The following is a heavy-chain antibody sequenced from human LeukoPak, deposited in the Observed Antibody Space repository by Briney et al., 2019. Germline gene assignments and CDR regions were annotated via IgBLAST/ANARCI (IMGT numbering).Heavy chain of an antibody. V-gene: IGHV3-7*01. J-gene: IGHJ4*02. CDR3: AREDGSQLDY. CDR2: IKQDGSEK. CDR1: GFTFSAYY. D-gene: IGHD1-26*01. Sequence: GGSLRLSCAASGFTFSAYYMAWVRQAPGKGLEWVANIKQDGSEKFYVDSVKGRFTISRDNAKSSLCLQMDSLRAGDTAVYYCAREDGSQLDYWGRGTLVTVSS.